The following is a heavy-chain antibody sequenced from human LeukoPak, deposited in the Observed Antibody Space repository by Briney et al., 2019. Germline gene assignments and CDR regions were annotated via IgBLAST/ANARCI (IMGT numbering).Heavy chain of an antibody. CDR3: ARGLHRSGWRNWFDP. V-gene: IGHV3-48*01. CDR1: GFTFSSYS. CDR2: ISSSSSTI. J-gene: IGHJ5*02. D-gene: IGHD6-19*01. Sequence: GGSLRLSCAASGFTFSSYSMNWVRQAPGKGLEWVSYISSSSSTIYYADSVKGRFTISRDNSKNTLYLQMNSLRAEDTAVYYCARGLHRSGWRNWFDPWGQGTLVTVSS.